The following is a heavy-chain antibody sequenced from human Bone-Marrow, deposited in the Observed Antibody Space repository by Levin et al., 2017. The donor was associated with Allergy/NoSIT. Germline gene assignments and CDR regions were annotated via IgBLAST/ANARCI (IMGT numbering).Heavy chain of an antibody. D-gene: IGHD6-13*01. J-gene: IGHJ5*02. CDR1: GGSISNHY. V-gene: IGHV4-4*07. CDR3: ARERGIASQFDP. CDR2: IYTSGST. Sequence: PSETLSLTCTVSGGSISNHYWTWIRQPAGKGLEWVGRIYTSGSTNYNPSLKSRVTMSVDTSKNQFSLKLSSVTAADTAVYYCARERGIASQFDPWGQGTLVTVSS.